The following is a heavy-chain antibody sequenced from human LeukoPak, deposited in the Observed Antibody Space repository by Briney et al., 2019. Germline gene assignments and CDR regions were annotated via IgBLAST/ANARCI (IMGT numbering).Heavy chain of an antibody. J-gene: IGHJ3*02. CDR3: AKDDYSNYSAFDI. Sequence: GGSLRLSCAASGFTFSSYSMNWVRQAPGKGLEWVSSISSSSSYIYYADAVKGRFTISRDNSKNTLYLQMNSLRAEDTAVYYCAKDDYSNYSAFDIWGQGTMVTVSS. CDR1: GFTFSSYS. D-gene: IGHD4-11*01. V-gene: IGHV3-21*01. CDR2: ISSSSSYI.